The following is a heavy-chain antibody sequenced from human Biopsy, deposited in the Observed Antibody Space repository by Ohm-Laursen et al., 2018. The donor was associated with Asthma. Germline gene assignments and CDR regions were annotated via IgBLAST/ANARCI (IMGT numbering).Heavy chain of an antibody. V-gene: IGHV3-30*03. Sequence: SLRLSCAASGFTFSSYGMHWVRQAPGKRLEWVAVISYDGSNKYYADSVKGRFTISRDNSKNTLYLQMNSLRAEDTAVYYCARESSVAGSSDFDYWGQGTLVTVSS. D-gene: IGHD6-19*01. CDR2: ISYDGSNK. J-gene: IGHJ4*02. CDR1: GFTFSSYG. CDR3: ARESSVAGSSDFDY.